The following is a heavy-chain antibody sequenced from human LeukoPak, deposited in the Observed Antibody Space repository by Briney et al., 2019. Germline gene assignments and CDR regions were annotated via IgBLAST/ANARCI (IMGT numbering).Heavy chain of an antibody. D-gene: IGHD5-18*01. J-gene: IGHJ4*02. CDR3: ARADHVDTAMVGDY. CDR2: INPNSGGT. V-gene: IGHV1-2*02. CDR1: GYTFTVYY. Sequence: GASVTVSCTASGYTFTVYYMHWARQAPGQGLEWMGWINPNSGGTNYAQKFQGRVTVTRDTSISTAYMELSRLRSDDTAVYYCARADHVDTAMVGDYWGQGTLVTVSS.